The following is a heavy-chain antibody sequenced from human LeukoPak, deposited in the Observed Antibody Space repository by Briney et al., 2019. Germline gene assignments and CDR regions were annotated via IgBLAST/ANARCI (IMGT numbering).Heavy chain of an antibody. Sequence: ASETLSLTCAVYGGSFSGYYWSWIRQPPGKGLEWIGEINHSGSTNYNPSLKSRVTISVDTSKNQFSLKLSSVTAADTAVYYCARGGISRDGYNLGNWFDPWGQGALVTVSS. CDR1: GGSFSGYY. D-gene: IGHD5-24*01. J-gene: IGHJ5*02. CDR2: INHSGST. V-gene: IGHV4-34*01. CDR3: ARGGISRDGYNLGNWFDP.